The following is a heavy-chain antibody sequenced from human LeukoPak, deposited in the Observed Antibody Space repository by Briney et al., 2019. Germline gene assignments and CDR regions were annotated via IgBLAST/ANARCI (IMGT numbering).Heavy chain of an antibody. CDR2: IKQDGSEE. CDR1: GFTFTTYW. J-gene: IGHJ4*02. Sequence: GGSLRLSCAASGFTFTTYWMMWVRQAPGKGLECVAKIKQDGSEEYYVDSVRGRFTISRDNAKNSVYLQMNSLRAEDTAVYYCATRNNGCPYHWGQGTLVTVSS. V-gene: IGHV3-7*01. D-gene: IGHD5-24*01. CDR3: ATRNNGCPYH.